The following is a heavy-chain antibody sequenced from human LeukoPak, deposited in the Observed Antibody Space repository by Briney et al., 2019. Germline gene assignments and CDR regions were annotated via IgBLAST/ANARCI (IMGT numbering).Heavy chain of an antibody. CDR3: ATYSTRNAREFQS. Sequence: GGSLRLSCAASGFTFSSYAMSWVRQAPGKGLEWVANIKTDASEKYYADSVKGRFTISRDNAKMSLYLQMNSLRVEDTAVYYCATYSTRNAREFQSWGQGTLVTVSS. J-gene: IGHJ1*01. CDR2: IKTDASEK. D-gene: IGHD4-11*01. V-gene: IGHV3-7*01. CDR1: GFTFSSYA.